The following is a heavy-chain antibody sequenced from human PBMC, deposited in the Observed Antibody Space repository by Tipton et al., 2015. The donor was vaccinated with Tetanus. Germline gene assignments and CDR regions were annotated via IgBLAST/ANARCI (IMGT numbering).Heavy chain of an antibody. D-gene: IGHD1-26*01. V-gene: IGHV1-8*02. CDR1: GYTISNYG. CDR3: VRTNSGQYYIDY. CDR2: MNPYTANT. J-gene: IGHJ4*02. Sequence: QVQLVQSGAEVKKPGSSVKVSCKATGYTISNYGISWVRQANGQGLEWVGWMNPYTANTGYAPKFQGRVTMTRDISMTTAFLEIRGLTSEDTAVYYCVRTNSGQYYIDYWGQETLVAVSS.